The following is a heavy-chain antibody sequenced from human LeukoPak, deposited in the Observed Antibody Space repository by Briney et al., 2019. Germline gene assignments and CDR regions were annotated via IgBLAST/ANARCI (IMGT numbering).Heavy chain of an antibody. J-gene: IGHJ4*02. V-gene: IGHV4-4*07. D-gene: IGHD1-14*01. CDR1: GGSLSSYY. Sequence: PSETLSLTCSVSGGSLSSYYWSWIRQPAGKGLEGIGRIYTSGSSNYNPSLESRVTMSVDTSKSQISLKLTSVTAADTAVYYCARGQSGDRRYFDYWGQGTLVTVSS. CDR3: ARGQSGDRRYFDY. CDR2: IYTSGSS.